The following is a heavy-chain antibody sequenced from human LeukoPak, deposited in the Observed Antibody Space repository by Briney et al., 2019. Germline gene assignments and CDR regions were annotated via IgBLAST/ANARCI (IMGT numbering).Heavy chain of an antibody. D-gene: IGHD3-22*01. CDR1: GGSISSYY. V-gene: IGHV4-4*07. CDR3: ARGYYDSSGYYYSFDY. J-gene: IGHJ4*02. Sequence: PSETLSLTCTVSGGSISSYYWSWIRQPAGKGLEWIGRIYTSGSTNYNPSLKSLVTMSVDTSKNQFSLKLSSVTAADTAVYYCARGYYDSSGYYYSFDYWGQGTLVTVSS. CDR2: IYTSGST.